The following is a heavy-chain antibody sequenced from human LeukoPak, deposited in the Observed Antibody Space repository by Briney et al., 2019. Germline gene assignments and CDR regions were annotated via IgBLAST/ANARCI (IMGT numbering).Heavy chain of an antibody. J-gene: IGHJ4*02. CDR1: GFTVSTNY. Sequence: PGGSLRLSCAASGFTVSTNYMSWVRQAPGKGLEWVSFIYSGNTHYSDSVKGRFTISRDNSKNTLYLQMNSLRAEDTAVYYCARRAGAYSHPYDYWGQGTLVTVSS. CDR2: IYSGNT. CDR3: ARRAGAYSHPYDY. D-gene: IGHD4/OR15-4a*01. V-gene: IGHV3-53*01.